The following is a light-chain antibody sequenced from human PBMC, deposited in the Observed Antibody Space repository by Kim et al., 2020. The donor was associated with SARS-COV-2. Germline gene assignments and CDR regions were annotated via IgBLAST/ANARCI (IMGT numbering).Light chain of an antibody. V-gene: IGLV9-49*01. CDR3: GADHGSGSNFVYV. Sequence: CTLSSGYSNYKVDWYRQRPGKGPRFVMRVGTGGIVGSKGDGIPDRFSVLGSGLNRYLTIKNIQEEDESDYHCGADHGSGSNFVYVFGTGTKVTVL. J-gene: IGLJ1*01. CDR2: VGTGGIVG. CDR1: SGYSNYK.